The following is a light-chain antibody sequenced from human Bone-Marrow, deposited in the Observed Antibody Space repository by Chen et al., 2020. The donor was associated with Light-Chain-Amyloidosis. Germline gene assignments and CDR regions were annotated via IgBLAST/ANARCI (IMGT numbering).Light chain of an antibody. CDR2: RDT. CDR3: QSADSSGTYEVI. V-gene: IGLV3-25*03. J-gene: IGLJ2*01. CDR1: DLPTKY. Sequence: SYELTQPPSVSVSSGQTARFTCSGDDLPTKYAYWYQQKPGQAPVLVIHRDTERPSGISERFTGSSSGTKATLTISRVQAEDEAYYHSQSADSSGTYEVIFGGGTKLTVL.